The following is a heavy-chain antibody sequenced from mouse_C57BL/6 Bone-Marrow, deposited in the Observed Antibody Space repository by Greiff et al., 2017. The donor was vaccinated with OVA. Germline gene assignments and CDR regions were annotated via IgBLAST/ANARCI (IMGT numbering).Heavy chain of an antibody. CDR1: GYTFTSYW. D-gene: IGHD1-1*01. CDR3: ARRGNYYGSSLAWFAY. V-gene: IGHV1-50*01. CDR2: LDPSDSYT. Sequence: QVQLKESGAELVKPGASVKLSCKASGYTFTSYWMQWVKQRPGQGLEWIGELDPSDSYTNYNQKFKGKATLTVDTSSSTAYMQLSSLTSEDSAVYYCARRGNYYGSSLAWFAYWGQGTLVTVSA. J-gene: IGHJ3*01.